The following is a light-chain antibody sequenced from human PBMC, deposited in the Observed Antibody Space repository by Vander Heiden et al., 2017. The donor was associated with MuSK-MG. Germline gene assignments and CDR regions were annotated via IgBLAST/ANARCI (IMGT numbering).Light chain of an antibody. CDR2: AAS. Sequence: DIQIPQSPSSLSAAVGDRGTITCRARQSMSSYLNWDQQKPGKAPKLRSYAASSFQSGVPARVSGSGAGTDFTRTISSLQPEDCATYYGQQSYSTLGFGQGTRLEIK. J-gene: IGKJ5*01. CDR1: QSMSSY. V-gene: IGKV1-39*01. CDR3: QQSYSTLG.